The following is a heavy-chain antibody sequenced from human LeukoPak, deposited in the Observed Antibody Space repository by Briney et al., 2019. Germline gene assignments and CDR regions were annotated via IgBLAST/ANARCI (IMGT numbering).Heavy chain of an antibody. CDR1: GFTVSSNY. J-gene: IGHJ6*03. D-gene: IGHD6-19*01. V-gene: IGHV3-66*02. Sequence: GGSLRLSCAASGFTVSSNYMSWVRQAPGKGLEWVSVIYSGGSTYYADSVKGRFTISRDNSKNTLYLQMNSLRAEDTAVYYCASRKPTSSSGWLSVKLGPYYYYYYYMDVWGKGTTVTVSS. CDR3: ASRKPTSSSGWLSVKLGPYYYYYYYMDV. CDR2: IYSGGST.